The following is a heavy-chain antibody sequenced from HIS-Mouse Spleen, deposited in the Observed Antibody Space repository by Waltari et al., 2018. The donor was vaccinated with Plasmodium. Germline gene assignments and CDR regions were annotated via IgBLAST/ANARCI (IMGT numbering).Heavy chain of an antibody. CDR1: GFTVSSND. Sequence: EVQLVESGGGLIQPGGSLRLSCAASGFTVSSNDMSWVRQAPGKGLEWVSVIYSGGSKYYADSVKGRFTISRDNSKNTLYLQMNSLRAEDTAVYYCARGMKSSSSAFDIWGQGTMVTVSS. CDR2: IYSGGSK. J-gene: IGHJ3*02. V-gene: IGHV3-53*01. D-gene: IGHD6-6*01. CDR3: ARGMKSSSSAFDI.